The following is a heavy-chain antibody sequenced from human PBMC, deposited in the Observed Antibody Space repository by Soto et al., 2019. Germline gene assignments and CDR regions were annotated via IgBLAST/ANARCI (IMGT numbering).Heavy chain of an antibody. CDR1: GDSVSRNSAP. D-gene: IGHD6-19*01. J-gene: IGHJ6*02. CDR3: ARYQRIAVAGTKYYYYGMDV. Sequence: SQTLSLTCAISGDSVSRNSAPWTWIRQSPSRGLEWLGRTYYKSKWYNDYAVSVRNRITTSPDTSKNQFSLEVHSVIPEDTAVYYCARYQRIAVAGTKYYYYGMDVWGQGTKVPVS. CDR2: TYYKSKWYN. V-gene: IGHV6-1*01.